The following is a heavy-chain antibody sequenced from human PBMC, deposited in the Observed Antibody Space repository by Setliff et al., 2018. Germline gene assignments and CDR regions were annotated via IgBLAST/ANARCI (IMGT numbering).Heavy chain of an antibody. J-gene: IGHJ4*02. CDR2: MRYDGSDK. Sequence: LRLSCVATGFPFRDYEMHWVRQAPGKGLEWVTFMRYDGSDKYYADSVKGRFTISRDNAKNTLYLQMNSLRAEDTAVYYCARGGCSATSCLDYWGQGILVTVSS. CDR3: ARGGCSATSCLDY. V-gene: IGHV3-30*02. CDR1: GFPFRDYE. D-gene: IGHD2-2*01.